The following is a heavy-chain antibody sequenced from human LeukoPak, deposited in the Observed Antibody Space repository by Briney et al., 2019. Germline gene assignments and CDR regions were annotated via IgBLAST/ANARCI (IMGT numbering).Heavy chain of an antibody. D-gene: IGHD3-10*01. CDR1: GGSISSSSYY. J-gene: IGHJ4*02. CDR3: ARVTSGSQFNDY. V-gene: IGHV4-61*05. CDR2: IYYSGST. Sequence: SETLSLTCTVSGGSISSSSYYWGWIRQPPGKGLEWIGYIYYSGSTNYNTSLKSRVTISVDRSKNQFSLKLSSVTAADTAVYYCARVTSGSQFNDYWGQGTLVTVSS.